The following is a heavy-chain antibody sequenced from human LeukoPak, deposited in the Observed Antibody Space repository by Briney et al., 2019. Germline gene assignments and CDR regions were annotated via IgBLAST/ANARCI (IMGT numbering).Heavy chain of an antibody. D-gene: IGHD2-2*03. Sequence: GGSLRLSCAASGFTFSSYAMSWVRQAPGKGLEWVSAISGSGGSTYYADSVKGRFTISRDNSKNTLYLQMNSLRAEDTAVYYCASKIGGYCSSTSCSNGWGQGTLVTVSS. V-gene: IGHV3-23*01. CDR3: ASKIGGYCSSTSCSNG. CDR1: GFTFSSYA. CDR2: ISGSGGST. J-gene: IGHJ4*02.